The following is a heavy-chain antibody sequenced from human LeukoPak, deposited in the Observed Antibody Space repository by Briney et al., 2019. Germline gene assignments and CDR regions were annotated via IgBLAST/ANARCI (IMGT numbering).Heavy chain of an antibody. CDR2: INHSGST. J-gene: IGHJ5*02. V-gene: IGHV4-34*01. CDR3: AGKPITGTTASLSWFDP. D-gene: IGHD1-20*01. CDR1: GGSFSGYY. Sequence: SETLSLTCAVYGGSFSGYYWSWIRQPPGKGLEWIGEINHSGSTNYNPSLKSRVTISVDTSKNQFSLKLSSVTAADTAVYYCAGKPITGTTASLSWFDPWGQGTLVTVSS.